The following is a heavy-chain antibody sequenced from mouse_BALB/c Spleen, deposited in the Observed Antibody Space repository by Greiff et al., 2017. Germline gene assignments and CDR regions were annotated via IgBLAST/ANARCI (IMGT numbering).Heavy chain of an antibody. CDR3: ARHDQGWYFDV. CDR1: GFTFSSYA. J-gene: IGHJ1*01. Sequence: EVKLQESGGGLVKPGGSLKLSCAASGFTFSSYAMSWVRQTPEKRLEWVATISSGGSYTYYPDSVKGRFTISRDNAKNTLYLQMSSLRSEDTAMYYCARHDQGWYFDVWGAGTTVTVSS. CDR2: ISSGGSYT. V-gene: IGHV5-9-3*01.